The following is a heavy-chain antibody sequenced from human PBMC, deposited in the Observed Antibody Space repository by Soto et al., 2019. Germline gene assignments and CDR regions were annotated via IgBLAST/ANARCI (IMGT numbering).Heavy chain of an antibody. CDR1: GYSFTSYW. CDR2: IYPGDSDT. V-gene: IGHV5-51*04. Sequence: GESLKISCKASGYSFTSYWIGWVRQMPGKGLEWMGIIYPGDSDTKYSPSLQGQVTISADTPISTAYLQWTSLKASDTAMYYCARGAVSWHQKYFDYWGQGTLVTVSS. J-gene: IGHJ4*02. CDR3: ARGAVSWHQKYFDY. D-gene: IGHD6-13*01.